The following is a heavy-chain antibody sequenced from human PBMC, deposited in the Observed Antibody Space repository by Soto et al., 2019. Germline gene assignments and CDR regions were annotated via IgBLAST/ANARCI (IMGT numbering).Heavy chain of an antibody. D-gene: IGHD4-17*01. V-gene: IGHV3-48*02. J-gene: IGHJ6*02. CDR3: ARDRGTVTNSVGLDYGMDV. CDR2: ISSRSTTI. CDR1: GFTFSSYS. Sequence: EVQLVESGGALIQPGGSLRLSCAASGFTFSSYSINWVRQAPGKGLQWLSYISSRSTTINYADSVQGRFTISRDNAKNSLYLQMSSLRDEDTAVYYCARDRGTVTNSVGLDYGMDVWGQGTTVTVSS.